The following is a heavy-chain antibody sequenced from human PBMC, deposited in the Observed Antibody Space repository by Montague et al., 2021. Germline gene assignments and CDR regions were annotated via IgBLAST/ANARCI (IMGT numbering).Heavy chain of an antibody. J-gene: IGHJ4*02. V-gene: IGHV3-53*01. CDR3: SRDVAYSSGWYQDS. CDR2: IYTGDMT. Sequence: SLRLSCAVSGFTVTSNYMSWVRQAPGKGLEWVSVIYTGDMTYYADSVKRRFTISRDNSKNTLHLQMNSLRVEDTAVYYCSRDVAYSSGWYQDSLGQGTLVIVSS. D-gene: IGHD6-19*01. CDR1: GFTVTSNY.